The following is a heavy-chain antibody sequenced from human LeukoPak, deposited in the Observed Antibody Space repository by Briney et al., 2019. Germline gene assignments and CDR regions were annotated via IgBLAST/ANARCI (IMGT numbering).Heavy chain of an antibody. D-gene: IGHD4-11*01. J-gene: IGHJ4*02. V-gene: IGHV3-74*01. CDR3: ATPAYYRNYALFDY. CDR2: INSDGSST. CDR1: GFTCSSYW. Sequence: PGRSLRRSCAASGFTCSSYWRHWVRQAPGKGLVWVSRINSDGSSTNYADSVKGRFTIYRDKTNNSLYLQMNSLRAEDTAVYYCATPAYYRNYALFDYWGQGTLVTVSS.